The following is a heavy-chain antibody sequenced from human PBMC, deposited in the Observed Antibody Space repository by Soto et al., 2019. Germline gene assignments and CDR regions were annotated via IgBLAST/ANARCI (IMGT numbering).Heavy chain of an antibody. J-gene: IGHJ6*02. CDR1: GYTFTGYY. D-gene: IGHD3-3*01. CDR2: VNPNSGGT. CDR3: ARSRVGYYDFWSGMGVGYYYGMDV. V-gene: IGHV1-2*04. Sequence: ASVKVSCKASGYTFTGYYMHWVRQAPGQGLEWMGWVNPNSGGTNYAQKFQGWVTMTRDTSISTAYMELSRLRSDDTAVYYCARSRVGYYDFWSGMGVGYYYGMDVWGQGTTVTVSS.